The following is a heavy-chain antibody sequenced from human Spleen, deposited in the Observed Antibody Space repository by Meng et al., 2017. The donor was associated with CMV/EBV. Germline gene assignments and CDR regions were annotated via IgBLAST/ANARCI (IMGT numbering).Heavy chain of an antibody. D-gene: IGHD2-2*01. Sequence: SETLSLTCTVSGGSISSSSYYWGWIRQPPGKGLEWIGSIYYSGSTNYNPSLKSRVTISVDTSKNQFSLKLSSVTAADTAVYYCARVNPITIVVVPAAKHRPKGSFDYWGQGTLVTVSS. V-gene: IGHV4-39*07. CDR1: GGSISSSSYY. CDR2: IYYSGST. CDR3: ARVNPITIVVVPAAKHRPKGSFDY. J-gene: IGHJ4*02.